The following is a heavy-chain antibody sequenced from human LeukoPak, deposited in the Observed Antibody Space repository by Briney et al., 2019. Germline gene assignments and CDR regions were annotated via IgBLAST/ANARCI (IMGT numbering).Heavy chain of an antibody. CDR2: ISGGGRST. V-gene: IGHV3-23*01. J-gene: IGHJ4*02. CDR1: GFTFSDYY. CDR3: AKWGSGDFDY. D-gene: IGHD3-16*01. Sequence: PGGSLRLSCAASGFTFSDYYMSWIRQAPGKGLDWVSSISGGGRSTYYADSVKGRFTISRDNSNNTLYLQMSSLTAEDTAVYYCAKWGSGDFDYWGQGNLVTVSS.